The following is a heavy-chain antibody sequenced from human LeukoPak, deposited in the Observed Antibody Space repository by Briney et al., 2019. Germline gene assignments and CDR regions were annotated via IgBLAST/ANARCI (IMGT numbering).Heavy chain of an antibody. V-gene: IGHV3-64*01. D-gene: IGHD1-26*01. Sequence: GESLRLSCAASGFTFSSCPMHWVRQAPGKGLEYVSAISGNGFSTYYANSVRGRFTISRDNAKNTLYLHMDSLRVEDMGVYYRVREYPSGSSDFWGRGTLVTVSS. CDR2: ISGNGFST. CDR1: GFTFSSCP. CDR3: VREYPSGSSDF. J-gene: IGHJ4*02.